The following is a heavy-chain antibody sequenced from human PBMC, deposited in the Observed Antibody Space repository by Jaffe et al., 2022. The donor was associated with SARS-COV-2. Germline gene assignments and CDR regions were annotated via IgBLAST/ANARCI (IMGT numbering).Heavy chain of an antibody. J-gene: IGHJ4*02. CDR3: ARQVAAAKGDYFDY. Sequence: QLQLQESGPGLVKPSETLSLTCTVSGGSIRRSNYYWGWIRQPPGKGLEWIESVYYTGSAYHNPSLQSRVTVSVDVSKNQFSLTLSSVTAADTAMYYCARQVAAAKGDYFDYWGQGTLVTVSS. V-gene: IGHV4-39*01. CDR2: VYYTGSA. D-gene: IGHD2-15*01. CDR1: GGSIRRSNYY.